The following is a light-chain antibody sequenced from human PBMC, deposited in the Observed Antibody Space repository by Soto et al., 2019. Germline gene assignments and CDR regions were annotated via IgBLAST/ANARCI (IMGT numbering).Light chain of an antibody. J-gene: IGLJ2*01. CDR1: SSDVGYYNY. V-gene: IGLV2-11*01. CDR3: CSYAGSYTLA. CDR2: DVS. Sequence: QSVLTQPRSVSESPGQSVTISCTGTSSDVGYYNYVSWYQQHPGKAPKLMIYDVSKRPSGVPDRFSGSKSGNTASLTISGLQAEDEADYYCCSYAGSYTLAFGGGTKLTVL.